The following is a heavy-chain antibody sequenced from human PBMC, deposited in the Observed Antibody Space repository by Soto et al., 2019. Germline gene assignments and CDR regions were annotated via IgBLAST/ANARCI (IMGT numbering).Heavy chain of an antibody. CDR3: ARGARWFGGRYYYGMDV. Sequence: QVQLQQWGAGLLKPSETLSLTCAVYGGSFSGYYWSWIRQPPGKGLEWIGEINHSGSTNYNPSLKSRVTISVDTSKNQFSLKLSSVTAADTAVYYCARGARWFGGRYYYGMDVWGQGTTVTVSS. D-gene: IGHD3-10*01. V-gene: IGHV4-34*01. CDR1: GGSFSGYY. J-gene: IGHJ6*02. CDR2: INHSGST.